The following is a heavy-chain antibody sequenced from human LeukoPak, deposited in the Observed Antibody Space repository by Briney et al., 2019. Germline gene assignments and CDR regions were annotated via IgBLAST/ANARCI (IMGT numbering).Heavy chain of an antibody. D-gene: IGHD3-9*01. Sequence: GGSLRLSCAASGFTFDDYGMSWVRQAPGKGLEWVSGINWNGGSTGYADSVKGRFTISRDNAKHSLYLQMNSLRAEGTAVYYCAKDGDVLRYFDWLPSETYYFDYWGQGTLVTVSS. J-gene: IGHJ4*02. CDR3: AKDGDVLRYFDWLPSETYYFDY. CDR1: GFTFDDYG. CDR2: INWNGGST. V-gene: IGHV3-20*04.